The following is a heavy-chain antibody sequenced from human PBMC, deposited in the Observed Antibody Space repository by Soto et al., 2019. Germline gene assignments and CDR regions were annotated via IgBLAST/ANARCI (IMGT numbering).Heavy chain of an antibody. CDR3: ARKVGMEFDY. V-gene: IGHV3-33*01. J-gene: IGHJ4*02. D-gene: IGHD2-21*01. CDR2: IWFDGSNK. Sequence: HPGGSLRLSCEASGFTFSSFGMHWVRQAPGKGLEWVALIWFDGSNKNYADSVKGRFTISRYNSKNTLFLQMNSLRAEDTAVYYCARKVGMEFDYWGQGT. CDR1: GFTFSSFG.